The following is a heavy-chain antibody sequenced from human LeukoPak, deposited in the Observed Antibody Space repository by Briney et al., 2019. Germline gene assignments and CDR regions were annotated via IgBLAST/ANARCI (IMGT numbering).Heavy chain of an antibody. CDR3: ARCRHYYYYYMDV. J-gene: IGHJ6*03. CDR2: IIPIFGTA. CDR1: GGTFSSYA. V-gene: IGHV1-69*06. Sequence: GASVKVSCKASGGTFSSYAISWVRQAPGQGLEWMGGIIPIFGTANYAQKFQGRVTITADKSTSTAYMELSSLRSEDTAVYYCARCRHYYYYYMDVWGKGTTVTVSS.